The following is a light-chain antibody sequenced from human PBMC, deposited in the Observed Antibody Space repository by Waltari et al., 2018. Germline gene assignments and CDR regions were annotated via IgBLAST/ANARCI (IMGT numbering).Light chain of an antibody. CDR2: GTS. J-gene: IGKJ1*01. CDR1: QSVGSN. V-gene: IGKV3-15*01. Sequence: LTQSPATPSLSPAERSTLSCRASQSVGSNLAWYQQKPAQAPSLLIYGTSTRATGIPARFSGSGCGREFTLTISSLQSEDVALYYCQQYNNWPPWTFGQGTKVEIK. CDR3: QQYNNWPPWT.